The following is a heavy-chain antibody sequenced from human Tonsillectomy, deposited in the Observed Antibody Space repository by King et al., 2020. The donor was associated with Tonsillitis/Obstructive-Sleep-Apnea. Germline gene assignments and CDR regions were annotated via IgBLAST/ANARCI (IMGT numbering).Heavy chain of an antibody. Sequence: VQLQESGPGLVKPSETLSLTCTVSGGSISGYYWSWLRPPPGKGLAWIGYIYYSGSTNYNPSLKSRVTISVDTSKNQFSLKLSSVTAADTAVYYCAREEGYCSGGSCYPDAFDIWGQGTMVTVSS. J-gene: IGHJ3*02. CDR3: AREEGYCSGGSCYPDAFDI. D-gene: IGHD2-15*01. V-gene: IGHV4-59*01. CDR1: GGSISGYY. CDR2: IYYSGST.